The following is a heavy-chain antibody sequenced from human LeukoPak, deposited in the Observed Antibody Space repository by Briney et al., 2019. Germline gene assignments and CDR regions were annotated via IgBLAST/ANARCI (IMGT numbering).Heavy chain of an antibody. Sequence: SETLSLTCTVSGGSISGYYWSWIRQPPEKGLEWIGYIYNSGSTNYNPSLKSRLTISVDTSKNQFSLKLSSVTAADTAVYYCARGFSRESWFDPWGQGTLVTVSS. V-gene: IGHV4-59*01. D-gene: IGHD3-3*01. CDR2: IYNSGST. J-gene: IGHJ5*02. CDR1: GGSISGYY. CDR3: ARGFSRESWFDP.